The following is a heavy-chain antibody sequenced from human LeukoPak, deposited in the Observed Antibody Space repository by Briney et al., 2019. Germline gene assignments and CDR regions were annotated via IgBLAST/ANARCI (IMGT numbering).Heavy chain of an antibody. J-gene: IGHJ4*02. CDR3: AKGSPGRTGTTVGFDY. D-gene: IGHD1-1*01. CDR2: TRYDGGKK. Sequence: GGSLRLSCGASGFTFSIYGMHWVRQAPGKGLEWVAYTRYDGGKKYYADSVKGRFTISRDNSKNTLYLQMDSLRAEDTAVYYWAKGSPGRTGTTVGFDYWGQGTLVTVSS. CDR1: GFTFSIYG. V-gene: IGHV3-30*02.